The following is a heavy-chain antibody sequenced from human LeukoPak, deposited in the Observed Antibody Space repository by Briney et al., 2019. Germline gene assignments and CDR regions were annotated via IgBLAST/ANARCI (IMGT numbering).Heavy chain of an antibody. J-gene: IGHJ6*03. CDR2: IIPIFGSA. V-gene: IGHV1-69*05. CDR1: GDTFINYA. CDR3: ARGPRAYYYYYMDV. Sequence: SVKVSCKASGDTFINYAISWVRQAPGQGLEWMGGIIPIFGSANYAQKFQGRVTITTDESTSTAYMELSSLRSEDTAAYYCARGPRAYYYYYMDVWGKGTTVTVSS.